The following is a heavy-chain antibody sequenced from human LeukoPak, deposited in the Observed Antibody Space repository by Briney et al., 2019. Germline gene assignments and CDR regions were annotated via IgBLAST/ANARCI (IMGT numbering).Heavy chain of an antibody. CDR3: AGTPPVLGIAAAGTSVPFDI. D-gene: IGHD6-13*01. Sequence: SETLSLTCAVSSYSISSGYYWGWIRPPPGKGLEWIGSIYHSGSTYYNPSLKSRVTISVDTSKNQFSLKLSSVTAADTAVYYCAGTPPVLGIAAAGTSVPFDIWGQGTMVTASS. V-gene: IGHV4-38-2*01. CDR2: IYHSGST. J-gene: IGHJ3*02. CDR1: SYSISSGYY.